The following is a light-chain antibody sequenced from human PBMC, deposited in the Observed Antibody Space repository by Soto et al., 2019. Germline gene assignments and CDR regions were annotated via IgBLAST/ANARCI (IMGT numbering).Light chain of an antibody. J-gene: IGKJ5*01. CDR3: QQYGNSPIT. CDR2: GTS. Sequence: EIVLTQSPATLSLSPGERATLSCRASQSVSSSYLAWYQQKSGQAPRLLIYGTSSRATGIPDRFSGSGSGTDFTLTISRLEPEDFAVYYCQQYGNSPITFGQGGRLEIK. CDR1: QSVSSSY. V-gene: IGKV3-20*01.